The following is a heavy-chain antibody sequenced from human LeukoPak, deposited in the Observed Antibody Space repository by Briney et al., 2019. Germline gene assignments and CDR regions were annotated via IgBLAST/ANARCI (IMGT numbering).Heavy chain of an antibody. D-gene: IGHD6-19*01. J-gene: IGHJ4*02. CDR1: GFTFSSYA. Sequence: PGGSLRLSCAASGFTFSSYAMSWVRQAPGKGLEWVSAISNSGGSTYYVDSVKGRFAISRDNPKNTLYLQMNSLRAEDTAVYYCAKGLTYNSGSRGYFDYWGQGTLVTVSS. CDR2: ISNSGGST. CDR3: AKGLTYNSGSRGYFDY. V-gene: IGHV3-23*01.